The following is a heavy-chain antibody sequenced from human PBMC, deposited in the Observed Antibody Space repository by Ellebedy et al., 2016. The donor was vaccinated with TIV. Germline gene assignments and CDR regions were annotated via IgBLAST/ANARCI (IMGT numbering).Heavy chain of an antibody. CDR2: ISGSSGYI. Sequence: GESLKISCAASGFTFSSYSMNWVRQAPGKGLEWVSSISGSSGYIYYAYSVKGRFTISRDNARNSLYLQMNSLRAEDTAVYYCARSDTSLVTPEDSWGRGTLVTVSS. V-gene: IGHV3-21*01. CDR3: ARSDTSLVTPEDS. CDR1: GFTFSSYS. J-gene: IGHJ4*02. D-gene: IGHD5-18*01.